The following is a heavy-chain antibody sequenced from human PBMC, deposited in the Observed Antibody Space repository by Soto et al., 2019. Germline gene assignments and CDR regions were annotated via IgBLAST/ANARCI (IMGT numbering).Heavy chain of an antibody. CDR2: INHSGST. Sequence: PSETLSLTCAVYGGSFSGYYWSWIRQPPGKGLEWIGEINHSGSTNYNPSLKSRVTISVDTSKNQFSLKRSSVTAADTAGYYCARGSTIRGYCSGGSCYGGWFDPWGQGTLVNAPQ. V-gene: IGHV4-34*01. D-gene: IGHD2-15*01. J-gene: IGHJ5*02. CDR1: GGSFSGYY. CDR3: ARGSTIRGYCSGGSCYGGWFDP.